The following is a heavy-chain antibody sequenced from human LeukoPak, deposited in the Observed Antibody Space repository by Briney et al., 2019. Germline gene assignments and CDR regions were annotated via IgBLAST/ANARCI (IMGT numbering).Heavy chain of an antibody. J-gene: IGHJ5*02. Sequence: PSQTLSLTCTVSGGSISSGSYYWSWIRQPAGKGLEWIGRIYTSGSTNYNPSLKSRVTISVDTSKNQFSLKLSSVTAADTAVYCCARVKVYGDGGGRFDPWGQGTLVTVSS. V-gene: IGHV4-61*02. CDR1: GGSISSGSYY. CDR3: ARVKVYGDGGGRFDP. CDR2: IYTSGST. D-gene: IGHD4-17*01.